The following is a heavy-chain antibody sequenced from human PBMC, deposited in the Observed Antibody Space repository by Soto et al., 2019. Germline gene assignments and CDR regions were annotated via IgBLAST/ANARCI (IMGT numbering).Heavy chain of an antibody. Sequence: GGSLRLSCAASGFTFSSYAMSWVRQAPGKGLEWVSAISGSGGSTYYADSVKGRFTISRDNSKNTLYLQMNSLRAEDTAVYYCAKDYDSSGYGPIDFAYWGQGTLVTVSS. V-gene: IGHV3-23*01. CDR1: GFTFSSYA. CDR3: AKDYDSSGYGPIDFAY. D-gene: IGHD3-22*01. J-gene: IGHJ4*02. CDR2: ISGSGGST.